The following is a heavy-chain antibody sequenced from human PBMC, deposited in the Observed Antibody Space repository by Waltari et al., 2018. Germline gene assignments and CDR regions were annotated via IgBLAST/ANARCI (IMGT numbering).Heavy chain of an antibody. J-gene: IGHJ4*02. CDR1: GGSISSSSYY. CDR3: ARMVRGYCSSTSCHTDH. V-gene: IGHV4-39*07. Sequence: QLQLQESGPGLVKTSETLSLTCTVSGGSISSSSYYWCWVRQPPGKGLEWIGSIYYSGSTYYNPSLKSRVTISVDTSKNQFSLRVSSVTAADTAVFYCARMVRGYCSSTSCHTDHWGQGTLVTVSS. D-gene: IGHD2-2*01. CDR2: IYYSGST.